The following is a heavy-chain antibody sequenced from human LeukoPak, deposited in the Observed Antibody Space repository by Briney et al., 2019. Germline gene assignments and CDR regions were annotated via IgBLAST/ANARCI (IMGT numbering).Heavy chain of an antibody. J-gene: IGHJ4*02. CDR2: ISSSSSYI. V-gene: IGHV3-21*01. CDR3: ARGSAAGYCSSTSCSRWVY. D-gene: IGHD2-2*01. CDR1: GFTFSSYS. Sequence: PGGSLRLSCAASGFTFSSYSMNWVRQAPGKGLEWVSSISSSSSYIYYADSVKGRFTISRDNAKNSLYLQMNSLRAEDTAVYYCARGSAAGYCSSTSCSRWVYWGQGTLVTVSS.